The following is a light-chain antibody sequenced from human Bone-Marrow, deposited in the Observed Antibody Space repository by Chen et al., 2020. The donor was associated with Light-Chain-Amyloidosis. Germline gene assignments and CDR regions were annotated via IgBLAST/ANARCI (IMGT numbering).Light chain of an antibody. CDR1: ALPTKY. V-gene: IGLV3-25*03. CDR3: QSADSSGTYEVI. Sequence: SYELTQPPSVSVSPGQTARLTCSGDALPTKYAYWYQQKPGQAPVLVIHSDTGRPPGISERFSGSSSGTTATLTISGVQAEDEADYHCQSADSSGTYEVIFGGGTKLTVL. CDR2: SDT. J-gene: IGLJ2*01.